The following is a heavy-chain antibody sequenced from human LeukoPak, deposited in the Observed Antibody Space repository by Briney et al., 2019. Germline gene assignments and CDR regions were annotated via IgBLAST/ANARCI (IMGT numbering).Heavy chain of an antibody. CDR2: MNPNSGNT. CDR3: ARDFTYYYDSSGRRRYYFDY. V-gene: IGHV1-8*03. D-gene: IGHD3-22*01. J-gene: IGHJ4*02. Sequence: ASVKVSCKASGYTFTSYDINWVRQATGQGLEWMGWMNPNSGNTGYAQKFQGRVTITRNTSISTAYMELSSLRSEDTAVYYCARDFTYYYDSSGRRRYYFDYWGQGTLVTVSS. CDR1: GYTFTSYD.